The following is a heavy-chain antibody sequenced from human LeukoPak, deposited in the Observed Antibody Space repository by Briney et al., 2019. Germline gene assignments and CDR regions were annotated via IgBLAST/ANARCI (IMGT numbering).Heavy chain of an antibody. CDR2: ISGSGGRI. V-gene: IGHV3-23*01. Sequence: GGSLRLSCAASGFTFSSYAMSWVRQAPGKGVEWVSAISGSGGRIYYGASVKGRFTISRDNSKNTLNLQMNSLRAEDTAVYYCATSKYSGSYWGQGTLVTVSS. D-gene: IGHD1-26*01. CDR3: ATSKYSGSY. J-gene: IGHJ4*02. CDR1: GFTFSSYA.